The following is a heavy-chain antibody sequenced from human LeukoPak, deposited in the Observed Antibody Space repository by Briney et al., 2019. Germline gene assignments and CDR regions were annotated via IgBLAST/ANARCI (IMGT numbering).Heavy chain of an antibody. CDR2: IYYSGST. CDR3: ARVTTDYYYGMDV. D-gene: IGHD4-17*01. CDR1: GGSVSSGSYY. Sequence: PSETLSLTCTASGGSVSSGSYYWSWIRQPPGKGLEWIGYIYYSGSTNYNPSLKSRVTISVDTSKNQFSLKLSSVTAADTAVYYCARVTTDYYYGMDVWGQGTTVTVSS. V-gene: IGHV4-61*01. J-gene: IGHJ6*02.